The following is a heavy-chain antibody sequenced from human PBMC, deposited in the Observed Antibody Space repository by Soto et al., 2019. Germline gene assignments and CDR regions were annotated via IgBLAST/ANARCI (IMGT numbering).Heavy chain of an antibody. V-gene: IGHV1-69*01. CDR2: IVPIYRTA. CDR3: VRDSGAKLSSS. J-gene: IGHJ4*02. CDR1: GGTFSSYR. Sequence: VQLVQSGAEVKKAGSSVKVSCKVSGGTFSSYRINWVRQAPGQGLEWVGGIVPIYRTADYAQKFQGRVTITADESARTSYMELRSLKSQDTAVYYCVRDSGAKLSSSWGQGTLVTVSS. D-gene: IGHD6-13*01.